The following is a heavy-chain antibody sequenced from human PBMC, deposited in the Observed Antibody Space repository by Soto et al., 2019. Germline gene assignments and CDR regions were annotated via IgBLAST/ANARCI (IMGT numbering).Heavy chain of an antibody. CDR2: IKRDGSET. CDR3: VGEGNNWNASDY. CDR1: TFIFSTYW. Sequence: TGGSLRLSCAAPTFIFSTYWMTWVRQAPGKGLEWVANIKRDGSETHYADYVKGRFTISRDNAKNSLYLQMNSLRVEDTTVYYCVGEGNNWNASDYWGQGTLVTVSS. D-gene: IGHD1-20*01. V-gene: IGHV3-7*01. J-gene: IGHJ4*02.